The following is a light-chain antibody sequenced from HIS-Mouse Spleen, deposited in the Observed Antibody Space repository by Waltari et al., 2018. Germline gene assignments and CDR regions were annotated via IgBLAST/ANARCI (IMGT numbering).Light chain of an antibody. CDR2: DDS. V-gene: IGLV3-21*02. J-gene: IGLJ1*01. CDR3: QVWDSSRDHYV. CDR1: NIGRKS. Sequence: SYVLTQPPSVSVAPGQTARITCGGNNIGRKSVHGYQQKPGQAPVLGVYDDSDRPSGIPERFSGSNSGNTATLTISRVEAGDEADYYCQVWDSSRDHYVFGTGTKVTVL.